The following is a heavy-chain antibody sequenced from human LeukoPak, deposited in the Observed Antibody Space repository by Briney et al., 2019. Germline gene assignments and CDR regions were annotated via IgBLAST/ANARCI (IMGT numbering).Heavy chain of an antibody. J-gene: IGHJ5*02. CDR2: VNESGGT. CDR3: ARGQGATVPKVGKNWFDP. V-gene: IGHV4-34*01. D-gene: IGHD1-26*01. CDR1: VGSFSGYH. Sequence: PSETLSLTCAVYVGSFSGYHWNWIRQPPGKGPEWIGEVNESGGTNINPSLRSRVILSVDTSTNQFSLKLISVTAADTGVYYCARGQGATVPKVGKNWFDPWGHGTRVIVSP.